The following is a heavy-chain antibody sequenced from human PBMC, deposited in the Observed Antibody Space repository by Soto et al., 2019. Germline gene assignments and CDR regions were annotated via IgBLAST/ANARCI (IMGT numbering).Heavy chain of an antibody. CDR1: GVTFSSYA. V-gene: IGHV3-23*01. J-gene: IGHJ3*02. D-gene: IGHD5-12*01. Sequence: GGSLRLSCEASGVTFSSYAMSWVRQAPGKGLEWVSAISGSGSSTFYADSVKGRFTISRDNSKNTLYVQMNSLRAEDTAVYYCAKDLYSGYDYGVFDIWGQGTMVTVSS. CDR3: AKDLYSGYDYGVFDI. CDR2: ISGSGSST.